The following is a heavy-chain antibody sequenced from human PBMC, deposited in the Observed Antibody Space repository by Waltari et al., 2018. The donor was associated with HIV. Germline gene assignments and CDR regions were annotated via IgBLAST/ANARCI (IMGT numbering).Heavy chain of an antibody. Sequence: QVQLQESGPGLVKPSETLSLTCTVSGDSMSGYYWSWIRQPPGKGLVWIVYRYFGGSSNYNPALRSRVTIALDTSSNQFSLTVNSVSAADTTIYYCARGDSNGYYFDYWGQGTLVTVSS. J-gene: IGHJ4*02. V-gene: IGHV4-59*01. CDR1: GDSMSGYY. CDR2: RYFGGSS. D-gene: IGHD3-22*01. CDR3: ARGDSNGYYFDY.